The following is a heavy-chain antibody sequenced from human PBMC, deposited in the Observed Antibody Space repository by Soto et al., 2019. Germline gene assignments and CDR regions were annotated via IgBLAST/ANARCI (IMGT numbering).Heavy chain of an antibody. D-gene: IGHD3-3*01. Sequence: PSETLSLTCTVSGGSISSYYWSWIRQPPGKGLEWIGYIYYSGSTNYNPSLKSRVTISVDTSKNQFSLKLSSVTAADTAVYYCARSRVRRPRTHFRFDPWGQGTLVTVSS. CDR1: GGSISSYY. V-gene: IGHV4-59*08. J-gene: IGHJ5*02. CDR2: IYYSGST. CDR3: ARSRVRRPRTHFRFDP.